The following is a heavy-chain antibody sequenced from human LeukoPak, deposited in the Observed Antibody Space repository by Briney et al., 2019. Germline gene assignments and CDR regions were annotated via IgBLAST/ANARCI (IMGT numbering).Heavy chain of an antibody. J-gene: IGHJ4*02. CDR2: VYSTGSI. Sequence: SETLSLTCSVSGGSISSSSYYWGWVRQPPGKGLEWIGSVYSTGSIYYNPSLKSRLTISIDTPKNQFSLKLRSVTAADTAVYYCARAGEMGTIRFDSWGQGTLVTVSS. CDR3: ARAGEMGTIRFDS. D-gene: IGHD5-24*01. V-gene: IGHV4-39*01. CDR1: GGSISSSSYY.